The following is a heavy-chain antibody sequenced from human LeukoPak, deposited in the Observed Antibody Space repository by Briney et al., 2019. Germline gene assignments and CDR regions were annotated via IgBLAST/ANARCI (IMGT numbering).Heavy chain of an antibody. Sequence: QPGGSLRLSCAASGFTFSSYSMNWVRQAPGKGLEWVSSISSSSIYIYYADSVKGRFSVSRDNAKNSLYLQMNSLRAEDTAVYYCATRIVPAAMPDYWGQGTLVTVSS. CDR1: GFTFSSYS. CDR3: ATRIVPAAMPDY. D-gene: IGHD2-2*01. V-gene: IGHV3-21*01. CDR2: ISSSSIYI. J-gene: IGHJ4*02.